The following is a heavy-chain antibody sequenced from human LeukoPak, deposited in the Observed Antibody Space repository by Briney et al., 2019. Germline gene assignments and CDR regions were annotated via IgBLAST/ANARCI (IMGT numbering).Heavy chain of an antibody. V-gene: IGHV4-59*01. D-gene: IGHD5-12*01. CDR3: ARDRFDGYDAYYYGMDV. J-gene: IGHJ6*02. CDR2: VTHSDFNKANGDIT. Sequence: SETLSLTCTVSGASISKDYWAWIRQPPGKGLEWIGYVTHSDFNKANGDITNYNPSLESRVTTSRDTPKNQFSLKLSSMTAADTAVYYCARDRFDGYDAYYYGMDVWGQGTTVTVSS. CDR1: GASISKDY.